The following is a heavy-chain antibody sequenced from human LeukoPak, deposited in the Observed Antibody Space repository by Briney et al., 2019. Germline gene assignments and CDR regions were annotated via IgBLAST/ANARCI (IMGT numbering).Heavy chain of an antibody. J-gene: IGHJ4*02. CDR2: INPSGGST. CDR3: ARDPYYDSSGYDGGGVY. D-gene: IGHD3-22*01. CDR1: GYTFTSYY. Sequence: ASVKVSCKASGYTFTSYYMHWVRQAPGQGLEWMGIINPSGGSTSYAQKFQGGVTMTRDMSTSTVYMELSSLRSGDTAVYYCARDPYYDSSGYDGGGVYWGQGTLVTVSS. V-gene: IGHV1-46*01.